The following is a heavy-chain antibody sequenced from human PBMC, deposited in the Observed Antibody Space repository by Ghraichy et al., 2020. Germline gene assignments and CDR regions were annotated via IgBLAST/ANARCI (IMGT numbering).Heavy chain of an antibody. Sequence: GGSLRLSCAASGFTFSSYEMNWVRQAPGKGLEWVSYISSSGSTIYYADSVKGRFTISRDNAKNSLYLQMNSLRAEDTAVYYCARSGDIRTGVRGVINDWFDPWGQGTLVTVSS. CDR3: ARSGDIRTGVRGVINDWFDP. D-gene: IGHD3-10*01. CDR1: GFTFSSYE. CDR2: ISSSGSTI. J-gene: IGHJ5*02. V-gene: IGHV3-48*03.